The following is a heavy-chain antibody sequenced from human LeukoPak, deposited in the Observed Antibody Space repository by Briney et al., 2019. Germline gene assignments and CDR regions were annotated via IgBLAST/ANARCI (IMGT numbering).Heavy chain of an antibody. Sequence: PGGSLRLSCSASGLTLSGYWMHWVRQAPGKGLEWVSVIYSGGSTYYADSVKGRFTISRDNSKNTLYLQMNSLKAEDTAVYYCARERVYYDGGGYKTAEYFQHWGQGTLVTVSS. J-gene: IGHJ1*01. D-gene: IGHD3-22*01. CDR3: ARERVYYDGGGYKTAEYFQH. CDR2: IYSGGST. CDR1: GLTLSGYW. V-gene: IGHV3-53*01.